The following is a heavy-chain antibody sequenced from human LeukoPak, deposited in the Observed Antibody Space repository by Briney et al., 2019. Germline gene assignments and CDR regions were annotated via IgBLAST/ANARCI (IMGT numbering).Heavy chain of an antibody. D-gene: IGHD6-13*01. CDR1: GYRFATYA. J-gene: IGHJ5*02. CDR3: ARWVAAADP. CDR2: INTNTGQP. V-gene: IGHV7-4-1*02. Sequence: ASVKVSCKTSGYRFATYAITWVRQAPGQGLEWMGWINTNTGQPAYAQGFTGRFVFSLDTSVTTAYLQITSLKTEDTAVYYCARWVAAADPWGQGTLVTVSS.